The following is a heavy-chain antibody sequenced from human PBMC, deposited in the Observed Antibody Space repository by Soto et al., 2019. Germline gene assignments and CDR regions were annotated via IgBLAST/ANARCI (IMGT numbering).Heavy chain of an antibody. V-gene: IGHV1-69*08. D-gene: IGHD3-22*01. J-gene: IGHJ4*02. CDR2: IIPILGIA. CDR1: VGTFSSYT. CDR3: ARDYDYYDSSGYLYWGY. Sequence: QVQLVQSGAEVKKPGSSVKVSCKASVGTFSSYTISWVRQAPGQGLEWMGRIIPILGIANYAKKFQGRVTINAEKSTSTAYLELSSLRSEDTSVYYCARDYDYYDSSGYLYWGYWGQGTLVTASS.